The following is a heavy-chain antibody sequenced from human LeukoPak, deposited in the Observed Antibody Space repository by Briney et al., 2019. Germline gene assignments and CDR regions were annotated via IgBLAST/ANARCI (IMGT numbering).Heavy chain of an antibody. Sequence: ASVKVSCKASGYSFINYGISWVRQAPGQGLEWIGWINTYNGNTNYAEELQGRATMTTDTSTSTAYMELRSLTSDDTAVYYCARAVLWVGELLKYLDYWGQGTLVTVS. J-gene: IGHJ4*02. D-gene: IGHD3-10*01. CDR2: INTYNGNT. CDR1: GYSFINYG. CDR3: ARAVLWVGELLKYLDY. V-gene: IGHV1-18*01.